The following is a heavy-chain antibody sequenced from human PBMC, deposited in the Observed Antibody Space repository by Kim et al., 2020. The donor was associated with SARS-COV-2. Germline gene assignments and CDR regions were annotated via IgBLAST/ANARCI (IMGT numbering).Heavy chain of an antibody. CDR2: IYYSGST. CDR1: GGSISSSSYY. CDR3: ARHVWFGLGGWFDP. D-gene: IGHD3-10*01. V-gene: IGHV4-39*01. J-gene: IGHJ5*02. Sequence: SETLSLTCTVSGGSISSSSYYWGWIRQPPGKGLEWIGSIYYSGSTYYNPSLKSRVTISVDTSKNQFSLKLSSVTAADTAVYYCARHVWFGLGGWFDPWGQGTLVTVSS.